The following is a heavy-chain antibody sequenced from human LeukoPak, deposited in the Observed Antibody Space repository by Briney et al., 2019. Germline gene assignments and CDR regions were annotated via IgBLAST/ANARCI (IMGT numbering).Heavy chain of an antibody. V-gene: IGHV3-23*05. CDR3: AKLGGTARFDP. CDR1: GFRFSDYA. Sequence: GGSLRLSCEASGFRFSDYAMTWVRQAPGKGLEWVSYIGSPGTSIFYADSVKGRFIISRDNAKNALYLQMTNLRAEDTAIYYCAKLGGTARFDPWGQGTLVTVSS. J-gene: IGHJ5*02. CDR2: IGSPGTSI. D-gene: IGHD1-7*01.